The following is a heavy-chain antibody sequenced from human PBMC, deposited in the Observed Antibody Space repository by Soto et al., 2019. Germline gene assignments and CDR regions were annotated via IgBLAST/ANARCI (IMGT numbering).Heavy chain of an antibody. CDR1: GYTFTSYD. Sequence: ASVKVSCKASGYTFTSYDINWVRQATGQGLEWMGWMNPNSGNTGYAQKFQGWVTMTRDTSISTAYMELSRLRSDDTAVYYCARSSRVATIFYYGMDVWGQGTTVTVSS. D-gene: IGHD5-12*01. V-gene: IGHV1-8*01. CDR2: MNPNSGNT. J-gene: IGHJ6*02. CDR3: ARSSRVATIFYYGMDV.